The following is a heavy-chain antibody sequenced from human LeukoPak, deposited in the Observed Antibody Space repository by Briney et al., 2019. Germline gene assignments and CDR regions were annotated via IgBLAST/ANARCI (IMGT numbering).Heavy chain of an antibody. CDR1: GYSIGSGYY. J-gene: IGHJ3*02. Sequence: SETLSLTCTVSGYSIGSGYYWGWIRQPPGKGLEWIGYIYHSGSTNYSPSLKSRVTISVDTSKNQFSLNLSSVTAADTAVYYCARSKLGAVPRGAFDIWGQGTMVTVSS. CDR2: IYHSGST. V-gene: IGHV4-38-2*02. D-gene: IGHD7-27*01. CDR3: ARSKLGAVPRGAFDI.